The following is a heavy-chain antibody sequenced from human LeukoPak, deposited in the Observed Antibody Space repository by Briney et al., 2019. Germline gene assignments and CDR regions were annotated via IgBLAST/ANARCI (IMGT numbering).Heavy chain of an antibody. CDR1: GGSISSYY. V-gene: IGHV4-4*07. CDR3: ARDRGASAGYPIRVGFYYYYCMDV. J-gene: IGHJ6*03. D-gene: IGHD3-9*01. Sequence: SETLSLTCTVSGGSISSYYWSWIRQPAGKGLEWIGRIYTSGSTNYNPSLKSRVTMSVDTSKNQFSLKLSSVTAADTAVYYCARDRGASAGYPIRVGFYYYYCMDVWGKGTTVTVSS. CDR2: IYTSGST.